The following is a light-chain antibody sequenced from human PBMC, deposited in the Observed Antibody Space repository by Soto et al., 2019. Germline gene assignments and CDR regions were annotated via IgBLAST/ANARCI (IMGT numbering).Light chain of an antibody. J-gene: IGLJ3*02. Sequence: QPVLTQSPSASASLGDSVKLTCTLSSGHTSYSIAWHQQQPEKGPRYLMKLNSDGTHSKGDGIPDRFSGSSSEAERYLTISNLQAEYEADYYCHAWGTGIQVFGGGTKLTVL. CDR1: SGHTSYS. V-gene: IGLV4-69*01. CDR2: LNSDGTH. CDR3: HAWGTGIQV.